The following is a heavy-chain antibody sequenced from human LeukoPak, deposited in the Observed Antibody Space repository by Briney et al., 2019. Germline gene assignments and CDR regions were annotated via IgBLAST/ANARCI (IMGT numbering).Heavy chain of an antibody. CDR2: IYYSGST. D-gene: IGHD2-15*01. V-gene: IGHV4-30-4*01. CDR3: ARVGRVMVVAATRRSAFDI. Sequence: SQTLSLTCTVSGGSISSGDYYWSWVRQPPGKGLEWIGYIYYSGSTYYSPSLKSRVTISVDTSKNQFSLKLSSVTAADTAVYYCARVGRVMVVAATRRSAFDIRAKGQWSPSLQ. J-gene: IGHJ3*02. CDR1: GGSISSGDYY.